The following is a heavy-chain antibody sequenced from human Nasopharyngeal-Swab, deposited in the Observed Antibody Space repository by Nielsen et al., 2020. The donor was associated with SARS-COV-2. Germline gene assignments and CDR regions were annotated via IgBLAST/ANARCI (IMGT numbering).Heavy chain of an antibody. Sequence: SGPTLVKPTQTLTLTCSFSGFSLSTSEMSVSWIRQPPGKALEWLARIDWDGDKFYHPSLKTRLTISQDTSNNQVVLSLADVDPVDTATFYCVRHRYHYDGRDYWGQGILVT. CDR3: VRHRYHYDGRDY. CDR1: GFSLSTSEMS. V-gene: IGHV2-70*17. J-gene: IGHJ4*02. D-gene: IGHD3-22*01. CDR2: IDWDGDK.